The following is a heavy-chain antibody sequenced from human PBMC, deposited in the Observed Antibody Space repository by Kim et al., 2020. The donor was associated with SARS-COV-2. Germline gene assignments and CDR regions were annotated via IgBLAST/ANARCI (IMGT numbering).Heavy chain of an antibody. D-gene: IGHD3-22*01. Sequence: GGSLRLSCAASGFTFSSYEMNLVRQAPGKGLEWVSYISSSGSTIYYADSVKGRFTISRDNAKNSLYLQMNSLRAEDTAVYYCARGVTRYYYDSSGYNDYWGQGTLVTVSS. CDR2: ISSSGSTI. V-gene: IGHV3-48*03. CDR1: GFTFSSYE. CDR3: ARGVTRYYYDSSGYNDY. J-gene: IGHJ4*02.